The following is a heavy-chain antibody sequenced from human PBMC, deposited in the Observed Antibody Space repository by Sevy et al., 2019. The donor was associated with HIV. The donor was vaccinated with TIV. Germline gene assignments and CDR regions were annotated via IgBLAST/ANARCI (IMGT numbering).Heavy chain of an antibody. CDR2: ISPHNGDT. CDR1: GYTFTTYR. D-gene: IGHD2-15*01. Sequence: ASVKFSCKISGYTFTTYRITWVRQAPGQGLEWMGWISPHNGDTDYAQKLKDRITMITDTSTTTVYMELTSLRSDDTAVYYCARAYCSGGRCYSLAYWGQGTLVTVSS. CDR3: ARAYCSGGRCYSLAY. J-gene: IGHJ4*02. V-gene: IGHV1-18*01.